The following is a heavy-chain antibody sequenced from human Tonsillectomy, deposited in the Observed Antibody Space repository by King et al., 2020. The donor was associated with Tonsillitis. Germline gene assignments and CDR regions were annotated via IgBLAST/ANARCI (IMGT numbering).Heavy chain of an antibody. D-gene: IGHD1-26*01. V-gene: IGHV5-51*01. CDR1: GYSFTTYW. J-gene: IGHJ4*02. CDR2: IYPGDSDT. CDR3: ARHRTSGSLEPGGY. Sequence: EVQLVESGAEVKKPGESLKISCEGSGYSFTTYWLVWVRQMPGKGLEWMVIIYPGDSDTRYSPSFQGQVTISADKSISTAYLQWGSLKASDTAMYYCARHRTSGSLEPGGYWGQGTLVTVPS.